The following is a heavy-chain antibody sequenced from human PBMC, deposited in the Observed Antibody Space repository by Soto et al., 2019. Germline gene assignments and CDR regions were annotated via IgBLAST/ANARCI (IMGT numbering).Heavy chain of an antibody. CDR3: ARKGITMVRGVIIMRNWFDP. D-gene: IGHD3-10*01. CDR1: GGSISGSNW. J-gene: IGHJ5*02. V-gene: IGHV4-4*02. Sequence: QVQLQESGPGLVKPSGTLSLTCAVSGGSISGSNWWSWVRQPPGKGLEWIGEIYHSGSTNYNPSLKSRVTISVDKSKNQFSLKLSSVTAADTAVYYCARKGITMVRGVIIMRNWFDPWGQGTLVTVSS. CDR2: IYHSGST.